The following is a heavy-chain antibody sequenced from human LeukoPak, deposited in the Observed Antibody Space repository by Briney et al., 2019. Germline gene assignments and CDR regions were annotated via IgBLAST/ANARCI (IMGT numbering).Heavy chain of an antibody. V-gene: IGHV3-33*01. Sequence: QPGRSLRLSCAASGFTFSSYGMHWVRQAPGKGLEWVAVIWYDGSNKYYADSVKGRFTISRDNSKNTLYLQMNSLRAVDTAVYYCATVKLGSSWSILDYWGQGTLVTVSS. CDR3: ATVKLGSSWSILDY. J-gene: IGHJ4*02. CDR2: IWYDGSNK. D-gene: IGHD6-13*01. CDR1: GFTFSSYG.